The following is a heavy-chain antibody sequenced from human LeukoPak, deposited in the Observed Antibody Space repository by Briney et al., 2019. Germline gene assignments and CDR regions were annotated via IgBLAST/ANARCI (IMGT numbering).Heavy chain of an antibody. J-gene: IGHJ5*02. D-gene: IGHD3-10*01. CDR3: AKGVSSGELQPPWFDP. V-gene: IGHV3-23*01. CDR1: GFTFSSYA. Sequence: GGSLRLSCTASGFTFSSYAMSWVRQAPGKGLEWVSVISGSGGSTYYAGSVKGRFTISRDNSENTLCLQMNSLRAEDTAIYYCAKGVSSGELQPPWFDPWGQETLVTVSS. CDR2: ISGSGGST.